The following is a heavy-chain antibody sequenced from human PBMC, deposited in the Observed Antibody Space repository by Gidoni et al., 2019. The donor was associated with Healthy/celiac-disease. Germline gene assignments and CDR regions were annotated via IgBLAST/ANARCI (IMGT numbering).Heavy chain of an antibody. Sequence: QLQLVASGGGVVQPGRSLRLSCAPPGFPFRSSGMPWVRQAPGKGLEWVAVRSYDGSNKYYADSVKGRFTISRDNSKNTLYLQMNSLRAEDTAVYYCAKEWEPLLWVGESTPLDFDYWGQGTLVTVSS. CDR2: RSYDGSNK. CDR1: GFPFRSSG. D-gene: IGHD3-10*01. CDR3: AKEWEPLLWVGESTPLDFDY. V-gene: IGHV3-30*18. J-gene: IGHJ4*02.